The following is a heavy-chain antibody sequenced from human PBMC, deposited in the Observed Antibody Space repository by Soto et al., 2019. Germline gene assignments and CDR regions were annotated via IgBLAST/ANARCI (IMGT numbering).Heavy chain of an antibody. J-gene: IGHJ3*01. CDR1: GGSVGSGSYY. V-gene: IGHV4-61*01. CDR2: IQYSGDT. D-gene: IGHD3-22*01. CDR3: ARHDYSDRAFDL. Sequence: SEPLSLTCIVSGGSVGSGSYYWSWIRQPPGNALEWIGYIQYSGDTNYNSSLKSRVTISVEMSRNRFSLKLTSVTAADTAFYYCARHDYSDRAFDLWGQGTMVTVSS.